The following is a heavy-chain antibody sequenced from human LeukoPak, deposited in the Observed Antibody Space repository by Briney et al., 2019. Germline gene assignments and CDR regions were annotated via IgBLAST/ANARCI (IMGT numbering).Heavy chain of an antibody. CDR3: ARASFWSGYYRGFDY. D-gene: IGHD3-3*01. V-gene: IGHV4-59*10. Sequence: SETLSLTCAVYGGSFSGYYWSWIRQPAGKGLEWIGRIYTSGSTNYNPSLKSRVTISVDTSKNQFSLKLSSVTAADTAVYYRARASFWSGYYRGFDYWGQGTLVTVSS. J-gene: IGHJ4*02. CDR2: IYTSGST. CDR1: GGSFSGYY.